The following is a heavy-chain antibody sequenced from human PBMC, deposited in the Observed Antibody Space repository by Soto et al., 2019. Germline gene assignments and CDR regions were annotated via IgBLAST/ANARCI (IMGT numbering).Heavy chain of an antibody. CDR1: GGSISSSDYY. Sequence: SETLSLTCTVSGGSISSSDYYWSWIRQPPGKGLEWIGYIYYSGSTYYNPSLKSRATISVDTSKNQVSMKLSSVTAADTVVSYCARVVTKHINWLDPWGQGTFVTVSS. V-gene: IGHV4-30-4*01. CDR3: ARVVTKHINWLDP. J-gene: IGHJ5*01. D-gene: IGHD2-21*02. CDR2: IYYSGST.